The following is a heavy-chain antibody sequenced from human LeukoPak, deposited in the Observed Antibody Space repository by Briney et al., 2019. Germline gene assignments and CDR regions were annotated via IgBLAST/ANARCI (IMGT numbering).Heavy chain of an antibody. CDR1: GYTFTSYD. Sequence: GASVKVSCKASGYTFTSYDINWVRQATGQGLEWMGWMNPNSGNTGYAQKFQGRVTMTRNTSISTAYMELSSLRSEDTAVYYCARGVLGRLGDYYDSGEYYYYMDVWGKGTTVTISS. CDR3: ARGVLGRLGDYYDSGEYYYYMDV. D-gene: IGHD3-22*01. CDR2: MNPNSGNT. V-gene: IGHV1-8*01. J-gene: IGHJ6*03.